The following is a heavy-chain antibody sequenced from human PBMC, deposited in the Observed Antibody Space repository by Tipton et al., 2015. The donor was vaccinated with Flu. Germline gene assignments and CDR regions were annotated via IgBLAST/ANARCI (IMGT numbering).Heavy chain of an antibody. CDR3: VRGGPFHIGSFGDGGNPLY. V-gene: IGHV3-30*03. Sequence: SLRLSCAASGFPFSAYAMHWVRQTPGKGLEWVAVMSHDGSKEFYADSVKGRSTTSRDNSNNTLFLQMNRLRAEDTAVYYCVRGGPFHIGSFGDGGNPLYWGPGTLVTVSS. CDR2: MSHDGSKE. D-gene: IGHD1-26*01. J-gene: IGHJ4*02. CDR1: GFPFSAYA.